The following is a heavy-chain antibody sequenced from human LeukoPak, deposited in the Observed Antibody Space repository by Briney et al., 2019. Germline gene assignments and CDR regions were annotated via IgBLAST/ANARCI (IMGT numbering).Heavy chain of an antibody. CDR1: GFTFSSYA. J-gene: IGHJ4*02. Sequence: GGSLRLSCAASGFTFSSYAMNWVRQAPGKGLEWVSSISSSSSYIYYADSVKGRFTISRDNAKNSLYLQMNSLRAEDTAVYYCAKDRPHYYDSSGSYYFDYWGQGTLVTVSS. D-gene: IGHD3-22*01. CDR3: AKDRPHYYDSSGSYYFDY. CDR2: ISSSSSYI. V-gene: IGHV3-21*04.